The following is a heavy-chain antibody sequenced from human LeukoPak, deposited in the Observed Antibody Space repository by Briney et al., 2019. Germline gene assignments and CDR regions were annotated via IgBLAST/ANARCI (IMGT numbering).Heavy chain of an antibody. J-gene: IGHJ3*02. CDR2: ISFDATKE. Sequence: GGSLRLSCAASGFTFSNYAMHWVRQAPGKGLEWVAVISFDATKEHFAKSVKGRFTISRDNSKSTLFLQMDSLRVEDTALYFCARFKVGSNTTQKNAFDIWGRGTVVTVSS. V-gene: IGHV3-30*01. CDR1: GFTFSNYA. CDR3: ARFKVGSNTTQKNAFDI. D-gene: IGHD1-26*01.